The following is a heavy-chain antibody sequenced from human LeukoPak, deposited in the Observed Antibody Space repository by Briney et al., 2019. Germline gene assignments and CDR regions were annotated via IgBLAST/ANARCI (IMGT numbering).Heavy chain of an antibody. J-gene: IGHJ4*02. CDR1: GFTFSTFW. CDR3: ARAYYDSSGYYYVYFDY. CDR2: IKHDGSEK. D-gene: IGHD3-22*01. Sequence: GGSLRLSCAASGFTFSTFWMSWVRQAPGKGLEWVANIKHDGSEKYYVDSVKGRFTVSRDNAKNSVYLQINSLRAEDTAVYYCARAYYDSSGYYYVYFDYWGQGTPVTVSS. V-gene: IGHV3-7*01.